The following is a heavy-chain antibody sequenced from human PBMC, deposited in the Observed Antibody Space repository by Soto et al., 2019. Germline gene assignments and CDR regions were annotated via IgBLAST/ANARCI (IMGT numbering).Heavy chain of an antibody. J-gene: IGHJ6*03. V-gene: IGHV3-74*01. CDR1: GFTFSSYW. Sequence: GGSLRLSCAASGFTFSSYWMHWVRQAPGKGLVWVSRINSDGSSTSYADSVKGRFTISRDNAKNTLYLQMNSLRAEDTAVYYCARTAAEEYDILTGYYRRDTYMDVWGKGTTVTVSS. CDR3: ARTAAEEYDILTGYYRRDTYMDV. D-gene: IGHD3-9*01. CDR2: INSDGSST.